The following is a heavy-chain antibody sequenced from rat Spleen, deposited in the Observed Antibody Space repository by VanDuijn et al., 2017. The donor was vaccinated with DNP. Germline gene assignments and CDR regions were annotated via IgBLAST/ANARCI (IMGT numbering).Heavy chain of an antibody. V-gene: IGHV3-1*01. D-gene: IGHD3-1*01. CDR3: ARFGPDLDY. CDR1: GYSITSTD. J-gene: IGHJ2*01. Sequence: EVQLQESGPGLVKPSQSLSLTCSVTGYSITSTDWAWIRKFPGNELEWMGYISYSGFTSYNPSLKSRISITRDTSKNQFFLQLNSVTTEDTATYYCARFGPDLDYWGQGVMVTVSS. CDR2: ISYSGFT.